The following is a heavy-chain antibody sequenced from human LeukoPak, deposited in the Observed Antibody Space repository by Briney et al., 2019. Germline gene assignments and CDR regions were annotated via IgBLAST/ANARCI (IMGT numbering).Heavy chain of an antibody. J-gene: IGHJ4*02. D-gene: IGHD3-22*01. CDR3: AKSSYYDSSGYYREYYFDH. Sequence: SGGSLRLSCAASGFTFSSYAMTWVRQAPGKGLDWVSSISGGGGSTNSADSVKGRFTISRDNSKNTLYLQMNSLRAEDTAVYYCAKSSYYDSSGYYREYYFDHWGQGTLVTVSS. V-gene: IGHV3-23*01. CDR2: ISGGGGST. CDR1: GFTFSSYA.